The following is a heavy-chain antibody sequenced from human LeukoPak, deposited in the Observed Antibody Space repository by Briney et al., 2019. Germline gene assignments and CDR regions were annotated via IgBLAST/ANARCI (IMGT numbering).Heavy chain of an antibody. CDR1: GGSISSSSYY. CDR3: TAGRSDYFDF. D-gene: IGHD6-25*01. J-gene: IGHJ4*02. CDR2: IYYSGST. V-gene: IGHV4-39*01. Sequence: SETLSLTCTVSGGSISSSSYYWGWIRQPPGKGLEWIGSIYYSGSTYYNPSLKSRVTISVDTSRNQFSLKLSSVTAADTAVYYCTAGRSDYFDFWGQGTLVTVSS.